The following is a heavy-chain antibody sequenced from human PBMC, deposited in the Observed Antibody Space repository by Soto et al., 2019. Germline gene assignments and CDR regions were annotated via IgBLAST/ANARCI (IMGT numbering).Heavy chain of an antibody. CDR1: GGTFSSYA. J-gene: IGHJ6*02. D-gene: IGHD1-26*01. CDR2: IIPISGTA. V-gene: IGHV1-69*12. Sequence: QVQLVQSGAEVKKPGSSVKVSCKASGGTFSSYAISWVRQAPGQGLEWMGGIIPISGTADYAQKFQGRVTITADESTSPAYMELSSLRSEDTAVYYCASHSGSSPEGRYYYGMDVWGQGTTVTVSS. CDR3: ASHSGSSPEGRYYYGMDV.